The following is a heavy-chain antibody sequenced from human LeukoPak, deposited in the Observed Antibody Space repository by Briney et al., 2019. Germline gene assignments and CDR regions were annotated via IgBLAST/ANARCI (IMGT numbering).Heavy chain of an antibody. D-gene: IGHD2-8*02. V-gene: IGHV4-31*03. J-gene: IGHJ4*02. CDR3: ARLGFRTGDNSLADY. Sequence: PSETLSLTCTVSGGSISSGGYYWSWIRQHPGKGLEWIGYIYYSGSTYYNPSLKSRVTISVDTSKNQFSLKLTSVTAADTAMYYCARLGFRTGDNSLADYWGRGTQVTVSS. CDR1: GGSISSGGYY. CDR2: IYYSGST.